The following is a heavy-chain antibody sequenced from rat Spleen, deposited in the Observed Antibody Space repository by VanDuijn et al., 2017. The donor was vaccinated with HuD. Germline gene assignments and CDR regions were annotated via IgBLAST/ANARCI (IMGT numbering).Heavy chain of an antibody. J-gene: IGHJ2*01. CDR3: TRMRHYFDY. CDR2: ITNASGRT. CDR1: GFTFNYYW. Sequence: EVQLVESGGGLVQPGRSLKLSCVASGFTFNYYWMTWIRQAPGKGLEWVASITNASGRTYYPDSVKGRFTISRDTAQNTLYLQMNSLRSEDTATYYCTRMRHYFDYWGQGVMVTVSA. V-gene: IGHV5-31*01.